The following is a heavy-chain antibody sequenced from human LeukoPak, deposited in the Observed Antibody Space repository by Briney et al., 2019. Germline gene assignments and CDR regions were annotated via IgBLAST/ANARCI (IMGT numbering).Heavy chain of an antibody. CDR2: IYYSGST. D-gene: IGHD3-3*01. CDR1: GGSISSYY. V-gene: IGHV4-59*01. J-gene: IGHJ4*02. CDR3: ARGVPEYYDFWSGYFYYFDY. Sequence: SETLSLTCSVSGGSISSYYWSWIRQPPGKGLEWIGYIYYSGSTNYNPSLKSRVTISVDTSKNQFSLKLTSVTAADTAVYYCARGVPEYYDFWSGYFYYFDYWGQGTLVTVSS.